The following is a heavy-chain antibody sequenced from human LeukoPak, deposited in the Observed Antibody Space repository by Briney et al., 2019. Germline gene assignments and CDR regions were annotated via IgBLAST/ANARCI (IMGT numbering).Heavy chain of an antibody. CDR2: ISPSGGST. D-gene: IGHD4-23*01. CDR1: GFSFSNYA. Sequence: TGGSLRLSCAASGFSFSNYAMSWVRQAPGKGLEWVSGISPSGGSTYYADSVKGRFTFSRDNSKNTLYLQMNRLRAEDTAVYYCAKISPLDYGGKPWALDVWGQGTLVTVSS. CDR3: AKISPLDYGGKPWALDV. J-gene: IGHJ3*01. V-gene: IGHV3-23*01.